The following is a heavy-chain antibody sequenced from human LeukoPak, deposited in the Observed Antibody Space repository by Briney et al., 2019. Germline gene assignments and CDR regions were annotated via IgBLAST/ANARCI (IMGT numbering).Heavy chain of an antibody. CDR2: IHYSGST. J-gene: IGHJ6*02. Sequence: SETLSLTCTVSGGSISSYYWSWIRQPPGKGLEWIGYIHYSGSTNYNPSLKSRVTISVDTSKNQFSLKLSSVTAADTAVYYCARSLYHTMVRGVYYYYGMDVWGQGTTVTVSS. CDR3: ARSLYHTMVRGVYYYYGMDV. CDR1: GGSISSYY. V-gene: IGHV4-59*01. D-gene: IGHD3-10*01.